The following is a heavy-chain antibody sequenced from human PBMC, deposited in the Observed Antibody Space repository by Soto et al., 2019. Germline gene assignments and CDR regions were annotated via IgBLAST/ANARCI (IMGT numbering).Heavy chain of an antibody. J-gene: IGHJ3*02. CDR2: ISGSGGRT. Sequence: PGGSLRLSGAASGLTFRNYAMSWVRQAPGKGLEGDSAISGSGGRTYYADSVKGRFTISRDNSKNTLYLQMNSLRAEDTAVYYCARLWDTMVREVSQAFDNCGQGTRVTVSS. CDR3: ARLWDTMVREVSQAFDN. CDR1: GLTFRNYA. D-gene: IGHD3-10*01. V-gene: IGHV3-23*01.